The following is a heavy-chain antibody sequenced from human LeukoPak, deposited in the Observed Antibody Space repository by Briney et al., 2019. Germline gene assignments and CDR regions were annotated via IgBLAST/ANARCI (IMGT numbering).Heavy chain of an antibody. D-gene: IGHD3-22*01. CDR3: ARRPRNYYDSSGYHWGNWFDP. V-gene: IGHV4-61*02. J-gene: IGHJ5*02. Sequence: PSETLSLTCTVSGGSISSGSYYWSWIRQPAGKGLEWIGRIYTSGSTNYNPSLKSRVTISVDTSKNQFSLKLSSVTAADTAVYYCARRPRNYYDSSGYHWGNWFDPWGQGTLVTVSS. CDR1: GGSISSGSYY. CDR2: IYTSGST.